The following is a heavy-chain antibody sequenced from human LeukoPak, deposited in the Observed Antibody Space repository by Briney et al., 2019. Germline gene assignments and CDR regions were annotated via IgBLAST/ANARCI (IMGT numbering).Heavy chain of an antibody. J-gene: IGHJ4*02. CDR1: GFTFSSYG. Sequence: GGSLRLSCAASGFTFSSYGMHWVRQAPGKGLEWVAVISYDGSNKYYADSVKGRFTISRDNSKNTLYLQMNSLRAEDTAVYYCVAGSYYFDYWGQGTLVTVSS. V-gene: IGHV3-30*03. D-gene: IGHD2-15*01. CDR2: ISYDGSNK. CDR3: VAGSYYFDY.